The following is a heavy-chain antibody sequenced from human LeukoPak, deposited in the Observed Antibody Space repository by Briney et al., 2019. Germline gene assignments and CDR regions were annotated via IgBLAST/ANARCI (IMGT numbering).Heavy chain of an antibody. Sequence: KRGESLKISCKGSGYSFTSYWIGWVRQMPGKGLEWMGIIYPGDSDTRYSPSFQGQVTISADKSISTAYLQWSSLKASDAAMYYCARTPRGPIWFGELSPHFDYWGQGTPVTVSS. CDR3: ARTPRGPIWFGELSPHFDY. CDR2: IYPGDSDT. V-gene: IGHV5-51*01. CDR1: GYSFTSYW. D-gene: IGHD3-10*01. J-gene: IGHJ4*02.